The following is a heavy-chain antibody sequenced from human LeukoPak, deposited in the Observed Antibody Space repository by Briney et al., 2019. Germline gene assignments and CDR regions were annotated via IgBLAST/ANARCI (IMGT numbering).Heavy chain of an antibody. CDR3: ARGWLSGYCSSTSCYTRFDP. V-gene: IGHV1-69*13. CDR1: GGTFSSYA. CDR2: IIPIFGTA. Sequence: ASVKVSCKASGGTFSSYAISWVRQAPGQGLEWMGGIIPIFGTANYAQKFRGRVTITADESTSTAYMELSSLRSEDTAVYYCARGWLSGYCSSTSCYTRFDPWGQGTLVTVSS. D-gene: IGHD2-2*02. J-gene: IGHJ5*02.